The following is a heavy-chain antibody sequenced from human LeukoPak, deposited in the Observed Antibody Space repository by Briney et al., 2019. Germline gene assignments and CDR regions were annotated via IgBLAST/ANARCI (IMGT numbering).Heavy chain of an antibody. D-gene: IGHD1-26*01. J-gene: IGHJ4*02. CDR1: GYSFTSYG. Sequence: GSVKVSCKASGYSFTSYGINWVRQAPGQGLEWMGWINAYNGNTNYVQKVQGRVTMTTGTSTTTAYMELRSLRSDDTAVYYCARERGIVGGTDFFDYWGQGTLVTVSS. CDR3: ARERGIVGGTDFFDY. V-gene: IGHV1-18*01. CDR2: INAYNGNT.